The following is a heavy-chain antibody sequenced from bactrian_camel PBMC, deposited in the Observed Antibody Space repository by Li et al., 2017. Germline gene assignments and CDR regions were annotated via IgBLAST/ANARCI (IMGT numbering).Heavy chain of an antibody. CDR3: AAREGRLCCNEEARYDY. V-gene: IGHV3S1*01. Sequence: HVQLVESGGGSVQAGGSLRPSCAASGYTYNRNCMAWFRQAPGKEREGVARIATGSGNTYYADSVKGRFTISQDNAKNTAFLQMDNLNPEDTAVYYCAAREGRLCCNEEARYDYWGQGTQVTVS. D-gene: IGHD5*01. CDR2: IATGSGNT. J-gene: IGHJ4*01. CDR1: GYTYNRNC.